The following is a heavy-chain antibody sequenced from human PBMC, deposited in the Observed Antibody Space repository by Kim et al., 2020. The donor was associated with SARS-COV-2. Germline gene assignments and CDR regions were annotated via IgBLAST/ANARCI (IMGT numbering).Heavy chain of an antibody. Sequence: GGSLRLSCAASGFTFSSYSMNWVRQAPGKGLEWVSYISSSSSTIYYADSVKGRFTTSRDNAKNSLYLQMNSLRAEDTAVYYCARDKGRDYGDYPHPFDYWGQGTLVTVSS. CDR3: ARDKGRDYGDYPHPFDY. D-gene: IGHD4-17*01. CDR2: ISSSSSTI. V-gene: IGHV3-48*01. CDR1: GFTFSSYS. J-gene: IGHJ4*02.